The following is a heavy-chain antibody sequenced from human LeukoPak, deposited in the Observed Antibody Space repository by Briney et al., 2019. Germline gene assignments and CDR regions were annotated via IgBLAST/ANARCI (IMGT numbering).Heavy chain of an antibody. V-gene: IGHV3-30*04. CDR2: ISYDGSNK. D-gene: IGHD4-17*01. CDR3: ANVYGDSLGVNAFDI. CDR1: GFTFSSYA. Sequence: PGGSLRLSCAASGFTFSSYAMHWVRQAPGKGLEWVAVISYDGSNKYYADSVKGRFTISGDNSKNTLYLQMNSLRAEDTAVYYCANVYGDSLGVNAFDIWGQGTMVTVSS. J-gene: IGHJ3*02.